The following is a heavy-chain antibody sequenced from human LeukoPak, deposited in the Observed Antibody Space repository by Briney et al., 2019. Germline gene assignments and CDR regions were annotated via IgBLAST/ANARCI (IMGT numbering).Heavy chain of an antibody. CDR1: GFTFSTYG. V-gene: IGHV3-30*02. D-gene: IGHD3-22*01. CDR2: RRYDGTNK. CDR3: AKAHRVYDSSAYLDY. J-gene: IGHJ4*02. Sequence: PGGSLRLACAASGFTFSTYGMHWVRQAPGQGLEWMSFRRYDGTNKYYADSVKGRFTISRDSSKNTLYLQMNSLRAEDTAVYYCAKAHRVYDSSAYLDYWGQGTLVTVSS.